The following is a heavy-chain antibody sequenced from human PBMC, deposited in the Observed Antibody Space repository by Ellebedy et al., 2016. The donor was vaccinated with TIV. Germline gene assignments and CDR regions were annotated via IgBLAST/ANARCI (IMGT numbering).Heavy chain of an antibody. CDR1: GYSFTGYF. CDR2: MNPNSGGT. CDR3: ARGSLGYCSSSSCPSNWFDP. Sequence: ASVKVSCKASGYSFTGYFIHWVRQAPGQGLEWMGWMNPNSGGTNIAQEFQGRVTMTRDTSISTAYLELTRLRSDDTAVYYCARGSLGYCSSSSCPSNWFDPWGQGGLVTVSS. V-gene: IGHV1-2*02. J-gene: IGHJ5*02. D-gene: IGHD2-2*01.